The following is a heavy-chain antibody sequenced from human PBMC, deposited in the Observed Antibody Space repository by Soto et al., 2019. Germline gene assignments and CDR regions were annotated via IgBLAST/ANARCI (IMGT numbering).Heavy chain of an antibody. Sequence: QVQLVQSGAEVKNPGASLKVSCKASGYTFTSYAMDWVRQAPGQRLEWMGWINAGNGNTKYSQKFQGRVTITRDTSASTAYMELSSLRSEDTAVYYCARDMGFGLSDYWGQGTLVTVSS. CDR2: INAGNGNT. V-gene: IGHV1-3*01. CDR3: ARDMGFGLSDY. CDR1: GYTFTSYA. D-gene: IGHD3-10*01. J-gene: IGHJ4*02.